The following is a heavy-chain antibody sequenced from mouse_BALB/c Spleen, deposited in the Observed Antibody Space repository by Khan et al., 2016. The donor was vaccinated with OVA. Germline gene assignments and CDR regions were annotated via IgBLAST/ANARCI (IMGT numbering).Heavy chain of an antibody. V-gene: IGHV2-9*02. CDR2: IWTGGST. Sequence: QVQLKQSGPGLVAPSQSLSITCTVSGFSLTSYGVNWVRQPPGKGLEWLGVIWTGGSTNYNSALMSRLSISKDNSKSQVFLKMNSLQTDDTAMYYCARFYASCYAVDYWGQGTSVTVSS. D-gene: IGHD2-3*01. J-gene: IGHJ4*01. CDR3: ARFYASCYAVDY. CDR1: GFSLTSYG.